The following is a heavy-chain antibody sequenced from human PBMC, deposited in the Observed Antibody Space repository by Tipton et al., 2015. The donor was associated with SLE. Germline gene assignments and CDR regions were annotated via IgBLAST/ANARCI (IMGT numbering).Heavy chain of an antibody. CDR3: AGLPLYSSGWYGFDY. V-gene: IGHV3-74*01. CDR2: INSDGSST. J-gene: IGHJ4*02. CDR1: GLTFSSYW. D-gene: IGHD6-19*01. Sequence: GSLRLSCAASGLTFSSYWMHWVRQAPGKGLVWVSRINSDGSSTSYADSVKGRFTISRDNAKNSLYLQMNSLRAEDTAVYYCAGLPLYSSGWYGFDYWGQGTLVTVSS.